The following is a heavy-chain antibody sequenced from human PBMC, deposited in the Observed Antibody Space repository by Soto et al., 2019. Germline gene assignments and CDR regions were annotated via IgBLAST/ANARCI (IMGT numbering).Heavy chain of an antibody. CDR2: IYYTGST. CDR3: ARSGAYAEGLR. D-gene: IGHD5-12*01. CDR1: GDSISSHY. Sequence: KTSETLSLTCTVSGDSISSHYWSWIRQTPWKGLEWIAFIYYTGSTGYNPALTSRVSISIDRSKNQFSLRLSSVTAADTAVYFCARSGAYAEGLRWGQGTLVTVSS. V-gene: IGHV4-59*11. J-gene: IGHJ4*02.